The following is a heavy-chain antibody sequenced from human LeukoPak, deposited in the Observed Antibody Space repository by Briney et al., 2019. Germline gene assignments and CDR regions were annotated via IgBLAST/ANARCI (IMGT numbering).Heavy chain of an antibody. Sequence: GRSLRLSCAASGFTFDDYAMHWVRQAPGKGLEWVSGISWNSGSIGYADSVKGRFTISRDNAKNSLYLQMNSLRAEDTALYYCAKSYYDFWSGFMVVWGKGTTVTVSS. D-gene: IGHD3-3*01. J-gene: IGHJ6*04. CDR1: GFTFDDYA. CDR2: ISWNSGSI. CDR3: AKSYYDFWSGFMVV. V-gene: IGHV3-9*01.